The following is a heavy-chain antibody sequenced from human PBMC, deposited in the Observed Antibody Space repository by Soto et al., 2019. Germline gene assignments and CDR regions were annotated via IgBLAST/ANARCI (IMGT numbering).Heavy chain of an antibody. CDR1: GFTFGDYA. Sequence: QPGGSLRLSCTASGFTFGDYAMSWFRQAPGKGLEWVGFIRSKAYGGTTEYAASVKGRFTISRDDSKSIAYLQMNSLKTEDTAVYYCTRARALWFGESYRYMDVWGKGTTVTVSS. J-gene: IGHJ6*03. CDR3: TRARALWFGESYRYMDV. D-gene: IGHD3-10*01. CDR2: IRSKAYGGTT. V-gene: IGHV3-49*03.